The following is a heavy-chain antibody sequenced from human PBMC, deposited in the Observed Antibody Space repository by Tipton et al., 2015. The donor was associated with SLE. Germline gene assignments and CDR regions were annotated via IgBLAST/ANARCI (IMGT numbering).Heavy chain of an antibody. CDR2: IIPIFGTA. J-gene: IGHJ5*01. CDR1: GGTFSSYA. D-gene: IGHD1-26*01. CDR3: ARDVPWELLGRRVFDS. Sequence: QSGAEVKKPGSSVKVSCKASGGTFSSYAISWVRQAPGQGLEWMGGIIPIFGTANYAQKFQGRVTITADESTSTAYMELSSLRSEDTAVDFCARDVPWELLGRRVFDSWGQGTLVTVSS. V-gene: IGHV1-69*01.